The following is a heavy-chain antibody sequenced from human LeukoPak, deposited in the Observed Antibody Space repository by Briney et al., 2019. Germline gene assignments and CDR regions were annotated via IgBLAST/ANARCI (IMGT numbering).Heavy chain of an antibody. V-gene: IGHV3-30*02. D-gene: IGHD3-9*01. J-gene: IGHJ4*02. CDR2: IRPDGDNK. CDR3: AKDWLLSPDY. Sequence: GGSLRLSCAASGFTFSSYGMHWVRQAPGKGLEWVAFIRPDGDNKYYADSVKGRFTISKDTSKNTLYLQMNSLRAEDTAVYYCAKDWLLSPDYWGQGTLVTVSS. CDR1: GFTFSSYG.